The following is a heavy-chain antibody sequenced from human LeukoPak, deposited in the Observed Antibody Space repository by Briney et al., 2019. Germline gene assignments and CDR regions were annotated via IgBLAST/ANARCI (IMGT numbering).Heavy chain of an antibody. CDR1: RGTFSSYA. V-gene: IGHV1-69*04. D-gene: IGHD1-1*01. Sequence: SVKVSCKASRGTFSSYAISWVRQAPGQGLEWMGRIIPIFGIANYAQKFQGRVTITADKSTSTAYMELSSLRSEDTAVYYCARAPVQLERGAWFDPWGQGTLVTVSS. CDR3: ARAPVQLERGAWFDP. CDR2: IIPIFGIA. J-gene: IGHJ5*02.